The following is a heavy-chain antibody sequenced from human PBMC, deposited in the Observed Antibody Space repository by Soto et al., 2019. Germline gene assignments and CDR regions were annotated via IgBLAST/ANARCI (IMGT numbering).Heavy chain of an antibody. CDR3: ARVRGTGTPSVFYY. CDR2: IIPIFGTA. D-gene: IGHD1-7*01. CDR1: GYTLTELS. V-gene: IGHV1-69*13. J-gene: IGHJ4*02. Sequence: SVKVSCKVSGYTLTELSMHWVRQAPGQGLEWMGGIIPIFGTANYAQKFQGRVTITADESTSTAYMELSSLRSEDTAVYYCARVRGTGTPSVFYYWGQGTLVTVSS.